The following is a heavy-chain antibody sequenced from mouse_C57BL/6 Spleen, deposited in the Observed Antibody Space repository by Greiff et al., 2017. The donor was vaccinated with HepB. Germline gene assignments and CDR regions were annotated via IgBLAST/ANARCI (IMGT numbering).Heavy chain of an antibody. J-gene: IGHJ4*01. CDR1: GYTFTDYY. V-gene: IGHV1-26*01. CDR3: ARGEDYYGSSSYAMDY. CDR2: INPNNGGT. D-gene: IGHD1-1*01. Sequence: EVQLQQSGPELVKPGASVKISCKASGYTFTDYYMNWVKQSHGKSLEWIGDINPNNGGTSYNQKFKGKATLTVDTSSSTAYMELRSLTSEDSAVYYCARGEDYYGSSSYAMDYWGQGTSVTVSS.